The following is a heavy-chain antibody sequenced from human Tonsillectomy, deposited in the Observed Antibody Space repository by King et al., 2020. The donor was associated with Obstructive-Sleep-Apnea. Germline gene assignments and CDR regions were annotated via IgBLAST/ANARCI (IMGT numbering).Heavy chain of an antibody. CDR1: GYTFTYSW. J-gene: IGHJ6*02. Sequence: EQLVQSGVEVKKPGESLKISCKGSGYTFTYSWIAWVRQMPGKGLEWMGIIFPADSATRYSPSFQGQVTISADKSISTAYLQWSSLKASGSAMYFCARQQSYYSGMDVWGQGTTVTVSS. CDR2: IFPADSAT. CDR3: ARQQSYYSGMDV. V-gene: IGHV5-51*01. D-gene: IGHD6-19*01.